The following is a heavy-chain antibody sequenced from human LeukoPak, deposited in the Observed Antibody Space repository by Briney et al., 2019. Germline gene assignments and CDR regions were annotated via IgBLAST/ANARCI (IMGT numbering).Heavy chain of an antibody. J-gene: IGHJ6*02. CDR1: GFTFSSYS. Sequence: GGSLRLSCAASGFTFSSYSMNWVRQAPGKGLEWVSSISSSSSYIYYADSVKGRFTISRDKSKKTLYLQMNSLRAEDTAIYYCAKDVEVFYVLTDFSPYGMDVWGQGTTVTVSS. CDR2: ISSSSSYI. D-gene: IGHD2/OR15-2a*01. CDR3: AKDVEVFYVLTDFSPYGMDV. V-gene: IGHV3-21*04.